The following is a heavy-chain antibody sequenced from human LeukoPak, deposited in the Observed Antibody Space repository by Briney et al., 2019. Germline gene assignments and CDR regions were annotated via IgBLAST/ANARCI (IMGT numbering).Heavy chain of an antibody. J-gene: IGHJ4*02. CDR3: ARTTIVGVVTPFDY. V-gene: IGHV1-18*01. CDR1: GYTFTSYG. CDR2: ISAYNGNT. D-gene: IGHD3-3*01. Sequence: ASVKVSCKASGYTFTSYGISWVRQAPGQGLEWMGWISAYNGNTNYAQKLQGRVTMTTDTSTSTANMELRSLRSDDTAVYYCARTTIVGVVTPFDYWGQGTLVTVSS.